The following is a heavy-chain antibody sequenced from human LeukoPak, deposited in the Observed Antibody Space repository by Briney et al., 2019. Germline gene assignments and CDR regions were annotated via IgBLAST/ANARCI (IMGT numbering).Heavy chain of an antibody. CDR1: GGTFSSYA. CDR3: AIDGIVGATTAAAYDY. D-gene: IGHD1-26*01. Sequence: ASVKVSCKASGGTFSSYAISWVRQAPGQGLEWMGGIIPIFGTANYAQKFQGRVTITADESTSTAYMELSSLRSEDTAVYYCAIDGIVGATTAAAYDYWGQGTLVTVSS. V-gene: IGHV1-69*13. J-gene: IGHJ4*02. CDR2: IIPIFGTA.